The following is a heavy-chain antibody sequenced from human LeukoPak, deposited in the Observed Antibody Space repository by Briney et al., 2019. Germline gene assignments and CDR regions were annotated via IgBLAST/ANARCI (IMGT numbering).Heavy chain of an antibody. CDR3: ARHLKIVVSGTVAFDI. D-gene: IGHD3-22*01. J-gene: IGHJ3*02. CDR1: GGSISNYY. V-gene: IGHV4-59*08. Sequence: SETLSLTCTVYGGSISNYYWSWIRKPPGKGLEWIGYVDDTGSTNYNPSLKTRVSISEATTNNQFSLNLSPVTAADTAVYYCARHLKIVVSGTVAFDIWGQGTMVTVSS. CDR2: VDDTGST.